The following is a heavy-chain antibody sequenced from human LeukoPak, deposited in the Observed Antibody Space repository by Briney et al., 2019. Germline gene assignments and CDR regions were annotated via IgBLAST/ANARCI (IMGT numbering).Heavy chain of an antibody. CDR3: AKDLSGNYRAYFDY. V-gene: IGHV3-23*01. D-gene: IGHD1-26*01. J-gene: IGHJ4*02. CDR1: GFTFGSYA. Sequence: QPGESLRLSCAASGFTFGSYAMSWVRQAPGKGLEWVSGINTNGGSTAYADSVKGRFTISRDNSKNTLYLQMNSLRAEDTAVYYCAKDLSGNYRAYFDYWGQGTLVTVSS. CDR2: INTNGGST.